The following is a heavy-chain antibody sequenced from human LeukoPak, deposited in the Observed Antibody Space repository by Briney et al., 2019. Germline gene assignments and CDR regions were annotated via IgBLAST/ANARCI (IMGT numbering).Heavy chain of an antibody. V-gene: IGHV3-21*01. CDR3: ARDRRPGTGYSSGPFDP. Sequence: GGSLRLSCAASGFTFSSYSMNWVRQAPGKGLEWVSSISSSSSYIYYADSVKGRFTISRDNAKNSLYLQMNSLRAEDTAVYYCARDRRPGTGYSSGPFDPWGQGTLVTVSS. CDR1: GFTFSSYS. CDR2: ISSSSSYI. D-gene: IGHD6-19*01. J-gene: IGHJ5*02.